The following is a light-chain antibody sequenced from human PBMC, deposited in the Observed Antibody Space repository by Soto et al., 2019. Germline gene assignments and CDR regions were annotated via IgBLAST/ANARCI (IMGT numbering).Light chain of an antibody. V-gene: IGKV3-15*01. CDR1: QSVSSK. Sequence: ETVMTQSPATLSVSPGERATLSCRASQSVSSKLAWYQQKPGQAPSLLIYGASTRATGIPARFSGSGSGTEFTLTISSLQSEDFAVYYCQQYNNWPRTFGQGTKVEIK. CDR3: QQYNNWPRT. J-gene: IGKJ1*01. CDR2: GAS.